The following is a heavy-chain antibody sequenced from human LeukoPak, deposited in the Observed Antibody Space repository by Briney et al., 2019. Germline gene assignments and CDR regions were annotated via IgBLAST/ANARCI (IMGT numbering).Heavy chain of an antibody. CDR1: GFTFSSDA. J-gene: IGHJ4*02. V-gene: IGHV3-23*01. D-gene: IGHD6-6*01. CDR2: ICGSGGST. CDR3: AKGNSATRGIFSLVRGLSSGVLGY. Sequence: PGGSLRLSCAASGFTFSSDAMCWVRQAPGGGVEWVSAICGSGGSTYYADSVKGRFTTSREKSQKTLYLQIYSTRAATAGVYYCAKGNSATRGIFSLVRGLSSGVLGYWGQGTLVTVSS.